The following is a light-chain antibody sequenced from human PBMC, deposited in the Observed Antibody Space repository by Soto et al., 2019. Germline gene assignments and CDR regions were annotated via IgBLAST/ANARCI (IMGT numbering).Light chain of an antibody. CDR2: GNS. V-gene: IGLV1-40*01. CDR3: QSYDSSLSGWV. Sequence: QSVLTQPPSVSGAPGQRVTISCTGSSSNIGAGYDVHWYQQRPGTASKLLIYGNSNRPSGVPDRFSGSKSGTSASLAITGLQAEDEADYYCQSYDSSLSGWVFGGGTKLTVL. CDR1: SSNIGAGYD. J-gene: IGLJ3*02.